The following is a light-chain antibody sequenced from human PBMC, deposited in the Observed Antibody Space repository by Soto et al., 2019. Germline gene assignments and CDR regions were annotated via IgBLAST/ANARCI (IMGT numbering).Light chain of an antibody. V-gene: IGKV3-15*01. CDR2: GAS. CDR3: QQYNKWVT. CDR1: QSVSSN. Sequence: EIVMTQSPATLSVSPGETATLSCRASQSVSSNLAWYQQKRGQAPRLLIYGASTRATGIPARFIGSGSGTDFTLTIHSLQLEDFAVYYCQQYNKWVTFGPGTKVDLK. J-gene: IGKJ3*01.